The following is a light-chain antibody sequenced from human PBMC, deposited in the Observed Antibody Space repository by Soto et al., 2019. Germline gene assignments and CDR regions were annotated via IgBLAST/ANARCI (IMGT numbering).Light chain of an antibody. CDR2: EAS. CDR3: QQSSDCPPLS. Sequence: EIVLTQSPATLSLSPGERATLSCRASQSVGSYLAWYQQKHGQAPRLLIYEASNRAADIPASFRGRGSGTDFTLPSSRLEPEDVAVYYCQQSSDCPPLSCGGGNRVEIK. V-gene: IGKV3-11*01. J-gene: IGKJ4*01. CDR1: QSVGSY.